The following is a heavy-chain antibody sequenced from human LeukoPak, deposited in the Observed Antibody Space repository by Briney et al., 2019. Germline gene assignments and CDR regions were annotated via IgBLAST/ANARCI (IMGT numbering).Heavy chain of an antibody. CDR1: GGSISSGDYY. J-gene: IGHJ2*01. D-gene: IGHD2-2*01. V-gene: IGHV4-30-4*01. CDR2: IYYSGST. Sequence: SETLSLTCTVSGGSISSGDYYWSWIRQPPGKGLEWIGYIYYSGSTYYNPSLKSRVTISVDTSKNQFSLKLSSVTAADTAVYYCARAIVVVPAAIWYFDLWGRGTLVTVSS. CDR3: ARAIVVVPAAIWYFDL.